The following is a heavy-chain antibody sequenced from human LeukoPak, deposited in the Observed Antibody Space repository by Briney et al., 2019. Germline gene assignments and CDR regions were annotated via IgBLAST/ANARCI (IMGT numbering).Heavy chain of an antibody. CDR2: MNPNSGNT. D-gene: IGHD3-3*01. Sequence: ASVKVSCKASGYTFTSYDINWARQATGQGLEWMGWMNPNSGNTGYAQKFQGRVTITRNTSISTAYMELSSLRSEDTAVYYCARADFWSGYPYSYYMDVWGKGTTVTVSS. V-gene: IGHV1-8*03. CDR1: GYTFTSYD. J-gene: IGHJ6*03. CDR3: ARADFWSGYPYSYYMDV.